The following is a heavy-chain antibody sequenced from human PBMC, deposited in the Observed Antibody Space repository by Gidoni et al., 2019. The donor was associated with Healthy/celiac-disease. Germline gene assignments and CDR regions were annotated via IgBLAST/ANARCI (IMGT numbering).Heavy chain of an antibody. V-gene: IGHV3-11*06. CDR3: ARAGYGDYQLHYYYMDV. D-gene: IGHD4-17*01. CDR1: GFTFSDYY. CDR2: ISSSSSYT. J-gene: IGHJ6*03. Sequence: QVQLVESGGGLVTPGGSLRLSCAASGFTFSDYYMSWIRQAPGKGLEWVSYISSSSSYTNYADSVKGRFTISRDNAKNSLYLQVNSLRAEDTAVYYCARAGYGDYQLHYYYMDVWGKGTTVTVSS.